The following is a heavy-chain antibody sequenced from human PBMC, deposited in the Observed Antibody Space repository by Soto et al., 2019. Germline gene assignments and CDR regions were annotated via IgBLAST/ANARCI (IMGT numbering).Heavy chain of an antibody. Sequence: QVQLVQSGAEVKKPGSSVRVSCTASGLTFSSSTIIWVRQAPGQGLEWMGWIIPILQSPNYAQRFQGRVTITADESTTTAYMALSSLTSEDTAVYYCARARARDEYAEFTELWFDHWGQGNRCTVSS. J-gene: IGHJ5*02. CDR2: IIPILQSP. D-gene: IGHD2-8*01. CDR3: ARARARDEYAEFTELWFDH. V-gene: IGHV1-69*01. CDR1: GLTFSSST.